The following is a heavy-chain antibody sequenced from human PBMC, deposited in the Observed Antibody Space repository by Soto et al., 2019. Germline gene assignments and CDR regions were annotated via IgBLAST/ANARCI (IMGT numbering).Heavy chain of an antibody. CDR2: INPSGGST. Sequence: EASVKVSCKASGYTFTSYYMHWVRQAPGQGLEWMGIINPSGGSTSYAQKFQGRVTMTRDTSTSTVYMELSSLRSEDTAVYYCARALYSSGFRYYMDVWGKGTTVTVSS. CDR1: GYTFTSYY. CDR3: ARALYSSGFRYYMDV. V-gene: IGHV1-46*03. D-gene: IGHD6-19*01. J-gene: IGHJ6*03.